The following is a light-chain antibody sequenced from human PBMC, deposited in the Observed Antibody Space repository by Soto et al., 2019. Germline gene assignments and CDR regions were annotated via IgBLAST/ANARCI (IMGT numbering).Light chain of an antibody. CDR2: DAS. Sequence: EILLTQSPATLSLSPGERATLSCRASQSVRSRLAWYQQKPGQAPRLLIYDASTRATGIPGRFSGSGSGTDFTLTISNLEPEDFAVYYCQQRSSWPWTFGQGAKVEIK. V-gene: IGKV3-11*01. CDR3: QQRSSWPWT. CDR1: QSVRSR. J-gene: IGKJ1*01.